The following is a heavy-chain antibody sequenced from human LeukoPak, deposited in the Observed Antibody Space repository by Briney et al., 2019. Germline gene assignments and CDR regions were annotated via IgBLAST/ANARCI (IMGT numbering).Heavy chain of an antibody. Sequence: NPSETLSLTCAVYGGSFSGYYWSWIRQPPGKGLEWIGEINHSGSTNYNPSLKSRVTISVDTSKNQFSLKLSSVTAADTAVYYCARHRYMAGNVNWFDPWGQGTLVTVSS. V-gene: IGHV4-34*01. D-gene: IGHD6-19*01. CDR1: GGSFSGYY. CDR2: INHSGST. J-gene: IGHJ5*02. CDR3: ARHRYMAGNVNWFDP.